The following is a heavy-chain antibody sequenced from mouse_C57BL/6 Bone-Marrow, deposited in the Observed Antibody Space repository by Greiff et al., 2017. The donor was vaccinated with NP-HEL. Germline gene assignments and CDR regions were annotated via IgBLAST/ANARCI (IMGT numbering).Heavy chain of an antibody. D-gene: IGHD4-1*01. CDR1: GYTFTSYW. Sequence: VQLQQPGAELVRPGTSVKLSCKASGYTFTSYWMHWVKQRPGQGLEWIGVIDPSDSYTNYNQKFKGKATLTVDTSSSTAYMQLSSLTSEDSAVYYCARGLGRRAMDYWGQGTSVTVSS. V-gene: IGHV1-59*01. CDR3: ARGLGRRAMDY. J-gene: IGHJ4*01. CDR2: IDPSDSYT.